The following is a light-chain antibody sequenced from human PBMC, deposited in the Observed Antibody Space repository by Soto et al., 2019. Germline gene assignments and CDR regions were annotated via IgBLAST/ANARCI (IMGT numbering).Light chain of an antibody. V-gene: IGKV2-28*01. Sequence: DIVMTQPPPPFPVTPGEPPPISSRPIRSLLLRNGKNYLNWYLQKPGQSPQFLIYFGSSRASGVPDRFSGSGSGRDFTLKISRVEAEDVGVYYCLQALQSPPTFGQGTRLEIK. CDR3: LQALQSPPT. CDR1: RSLLLRNGKNY. J-gene: IGKJ5*01. CDR2: FGS.